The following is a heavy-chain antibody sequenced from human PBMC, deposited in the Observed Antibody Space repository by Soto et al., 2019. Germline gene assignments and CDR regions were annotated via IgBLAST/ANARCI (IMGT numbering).Heavy chain of an antibody. D-gene: IGHD3-16*01. CDR3: AREPSGGNDAFDI. CDR2: IWYDGSNI. Sequence: QVQLLESGGGVVQPGGSLRLSCAASGFTFSNYGMHWVRQAPGEGLEWVASIWYDGSNINYVDAVKGRFTMSRDNSKNTLYLQMSCLRAEDTAVYYCAREPSGGNDAFDIWGPGTMVTVSS. V-gene: IGHV3-33*01. CDR1: GFTFSNYG. J-gene: IGHJ3*02.